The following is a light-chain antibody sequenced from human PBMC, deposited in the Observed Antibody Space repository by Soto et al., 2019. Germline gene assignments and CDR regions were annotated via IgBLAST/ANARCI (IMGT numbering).Light chain of an antibody. Sequence: QSALTQPPSASGSPGQSVTISCTGSSSDVGGHNHVSWYQQHPGKAPKLMIYEVSKRPSGVPGRFSGSKSVNTASLTVTGLQAEDEADYSCTSYAGNMNLIFGGGTKLTVL. CDR3: TSYAGNMNLI. CDR1: SSDVGGHNH. V-gene: IGLV2-8*01. CDR2: EVS. J-gene: IGLJ2*01.